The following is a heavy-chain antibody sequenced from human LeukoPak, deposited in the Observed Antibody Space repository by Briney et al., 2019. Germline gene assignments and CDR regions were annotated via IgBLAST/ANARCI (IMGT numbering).Heavy chain of an antibody. CDR3: AGGVYYYDSSGYSGLDI. CDR2: IYYSGST. V-gene: IGHV4-59*08. J-gene: IGHJ3*02. Sequence: PSETLSLTCTVSGGSISSYYWSRIRQPPGKGLEWIGYIYYSGSTNYNPSLKSRVTISVDTSKNQFSLKLSSVTAADTAVYYCAGGVYYYDSSGYSGLDIWGQGTMVTVSS. D-gene: IGHD3-22*01. CDR1: GGSISSYY.